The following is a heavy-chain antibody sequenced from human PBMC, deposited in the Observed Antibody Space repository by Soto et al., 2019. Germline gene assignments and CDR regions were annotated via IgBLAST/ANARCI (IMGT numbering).Heavy chain of an antibody. Sequence: SVKVSCKASGGTFSSYAISWVRQAPGQGLEWMGGIIPIFGTANYAQKFQGRVTITADESTSTAYMELSSLRSEDTAVYYCARDKDIVVVVAARYYYGMDVWGQGTTVTVSS. V-gene: IGHV1-69*13. D-gene: IGHD2-15*01. J-gene: IGHJ6*02. CDR3: ARDKDIVVVVAARYYYGMDV. CDR2: IIPIFGTA. CDR1: GGTFSSYA.